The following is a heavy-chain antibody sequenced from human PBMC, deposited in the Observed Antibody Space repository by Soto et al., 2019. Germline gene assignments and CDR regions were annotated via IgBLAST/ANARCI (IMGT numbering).Heavy chain of an antibody. CDR3: ARVVGDFWSGYLNYWYFDL. V-gene: IGHV1-69*01. CDR2: IIPIFGTA. Sequence: QVQLVQSGAEVKKPGSSVKVSCKASGGTFSSYAISWVRQAPRQGLEWMGGIIPIFGTANYAQKFQGRVTITADESTSTAYMELSSLRSEDTAVYYCARVVGDFWSGYLNYWYFDLWGRGTLVTVSS. J-gene: IGHJ2*01. D-gene: IGHD3-3*01. CDR1: GGTFSSYA.